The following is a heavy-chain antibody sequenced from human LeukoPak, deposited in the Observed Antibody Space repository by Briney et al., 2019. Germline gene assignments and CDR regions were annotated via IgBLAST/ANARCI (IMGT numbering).Heavy chain of an antibody. CDR3: ARDRDNITCPHDY. V-gene: IGHV3-7*05. CDR2: IKQDGSEK. CDR1: GFSFSTYW. D-gene: IGHD2-15*01. Sequence: GGSLRLSCAASGFSFSTYWMSWVCQAPGKGLEWVANIKQDGSEKYYMDSVKGRFTISRDNAKRSLYLQMNSLRAEDTAVFYCARDRDNITCPHDYWGQGTLVTVSS. J-gene: IGHJ4*02.